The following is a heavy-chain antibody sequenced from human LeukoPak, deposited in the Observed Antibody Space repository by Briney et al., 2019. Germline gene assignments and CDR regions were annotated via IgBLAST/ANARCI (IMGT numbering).Heavy chain of an antibody. D-gene: IGHD4-17*01. CDR3: ARGGDYGDFFGISH. CDR1: GFTVSSNY. CDR2: IYSGGST. Sequence: PGGSLRLSCAASGFTVSSNYMSWVRQAPGKGLEWASVIYSGGSTYYADSGKGRFTISRDNSKNTLYLQMNSLRAEDTAVYYCARGGDYGDFFGISHWGQGTLVTVSS. J-gene: IGHJ4*02. V-gene: IGHV3-66*01.